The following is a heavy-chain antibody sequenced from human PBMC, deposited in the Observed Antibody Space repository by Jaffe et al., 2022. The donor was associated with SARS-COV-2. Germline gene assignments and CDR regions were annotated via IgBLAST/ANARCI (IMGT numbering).Heavy chain of an antibody. CDR1: GFTFSSYS. D-gene: IGHD5-18*01. CDR2: ISSSSSYI. Sequence: EVQLVESGGGLVKPGGSLRLSCAASGFTFSSYSMNWVRQAPGKGLEWVSSISSSSSYIYYADSVKGRFTISRDNAKNSLYLQMNSLRAEDTAVYYCARVGGDTALGGYFDYWGQGTLVTVSS. J-gene: IGHJ4*02. CDR3: ARVGGDTALGGYFDY. V-gene: IGHV3-21*01.